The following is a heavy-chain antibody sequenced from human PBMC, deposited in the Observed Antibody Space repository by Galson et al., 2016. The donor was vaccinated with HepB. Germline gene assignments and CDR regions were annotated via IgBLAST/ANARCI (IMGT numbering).Heavy chain of an antibody. CDR3: AAVGHNSAGQGGY. CDR2: ISWDGMT. CDR1: GFPFGDYN. Sequence: SLRLSCAASGFPFGDYNMHWVRQVPGKRLEWVSFISWDGMTYYPDSVRGRFTASRDNSKNSLFLLMNSLRSEDSALYYCAAVGHNSAGQGGYWGQGTLVTVSS. V-gene: IGHV3-43*01. D-gene: IGHD1-1*01. J-gene: IGHJ4*02.